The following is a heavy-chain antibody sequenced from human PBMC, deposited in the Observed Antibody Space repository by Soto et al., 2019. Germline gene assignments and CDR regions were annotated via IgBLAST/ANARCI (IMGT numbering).Heavy chain of an antibody. J-gene: IGHJ4*02. CDR2: ISSSSSTI. V-gene: IGHV3-48*01. CDR1: GFTFSSYS. D-gene: IGHD6-19*01. CDR3: ARHSWDLHIAVAPK. Sequence: EVQLVESGGGLVQPGGSLRLSCAASGFTFSSYSMNWVRQAPGKGLEWVSYISSSSSTIYYADSVKGRFTISRDNAKNSLYLQMNSLRAEDTAVYYCARHSWDLHIAVAPKWGQGTLVTVSS.